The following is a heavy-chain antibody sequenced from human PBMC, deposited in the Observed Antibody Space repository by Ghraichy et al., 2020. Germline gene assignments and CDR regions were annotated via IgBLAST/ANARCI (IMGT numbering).Heavy chain of an antibody. D-gene: IGHD2-2*01. CDR2: INHSGST. Sequence: SETLSLTCAVYGGSFSGYYWSWIRQPPGKGLEWIGEINHSGSTNYNPSLKSRVTISVDTSKNQFSLKLSSVTAADTAVYYCARVGGYQRNYYYYYMDVWGKGTTVTVSS. CDR3: ARVGGYQRNYYYYYMDV. J-gene: IGHJ6*03. CDR1: GGSFSGYY. V-gene: IGHV4-34*01.